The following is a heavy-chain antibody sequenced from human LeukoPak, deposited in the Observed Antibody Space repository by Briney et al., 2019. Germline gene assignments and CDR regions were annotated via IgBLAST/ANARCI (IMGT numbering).Heavy chain of an antibody. CDR1: GFTFSSSA. D-gene: IGHD3-10*01. V-gene: IGHV3-9*01. CDR3: AKSYGSGSYYTLDC. CDR2: ISWNSGSI. J-gene: IGHJ4*02. Sequence: GGSLRLSCAASGFTFSSSAMDWVRQGPGKGLEWVSGISWNSGSIGYADSVKGRFTISRDNAKNSLYLQMNSLRAEDTALYYCAKSYGSGSYYTLDCWGQGTLVTVFS.